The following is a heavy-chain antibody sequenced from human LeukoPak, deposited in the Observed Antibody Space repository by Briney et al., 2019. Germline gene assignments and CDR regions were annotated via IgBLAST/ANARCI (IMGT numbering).Heavy chain of an antibody. J-gene: IGHJ4*02. Sequence: SETLSLTCTVSGGSISSSSYYWGWIRQPPGKGLQWIGSIYYSRSTYYNPSLKSRVTISVDTSKNQFSLKLSSVTAADKAVYYCAGYYDSSDPFDYWGQGTLATVSS. CDR1: GGSISSSSYY. D-gene: IGHD3-22*01. CDR3: AGYYDSSDPFDY. CDR2: IYYSRST. V-gene: IGHV4-39*01.